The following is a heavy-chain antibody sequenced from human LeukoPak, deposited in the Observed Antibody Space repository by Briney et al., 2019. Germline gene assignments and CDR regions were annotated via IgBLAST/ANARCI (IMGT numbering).Heavy chain of an antibody. CDR2: ISSSGSTI. J-gene: IGHJ3*02. V-gene: IGHV3-11*01. Sequence: GGSLRLSCAASGFTFSDYYMSWIRQAPGKGLEWVSYISSSGSTIYYADSVKGRFTISRDNAKNSLYLQMNSLRAEDTAVYYCARGYCSGGSCYSAVDAFDIWGQGTMVTVSS. D-gene: IGHD2-15*01. CDR3: ARGYCSGGSCYSAVDAFDI. CDR1: GFTFSDYY.